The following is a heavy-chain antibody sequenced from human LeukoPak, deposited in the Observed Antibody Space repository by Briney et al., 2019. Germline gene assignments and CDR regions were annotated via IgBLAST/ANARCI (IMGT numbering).Heavy chain of an antibody. CDR1: GFSFDDYA. V-gene: IGHV3-9*01. D-gene: IGHD6-13*01. CDR2: ISWNSGSI. CDR3: ASLYVIRIAAADSNWFDP. J-gene: IGHJ5*02. Sequence: PGGSLRLSCAGSGFSFDDYAMHWVRQAPGKGLEWVSGISWNSGSIGYADSVKGRFTISRDNAKNSLYLQMNSLRAEDTAVYYCASLYVIRIAAADSNWFDPWGQGTLVTVSS.